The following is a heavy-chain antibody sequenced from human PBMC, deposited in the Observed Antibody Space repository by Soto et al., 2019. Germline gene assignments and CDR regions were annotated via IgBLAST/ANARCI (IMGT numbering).Heavy chain of an antibody. V-gene: IGHV3-23*01. CDR3: ARGQYCSSTSCYQDTGQFDP. D-gene: IGHD2-2*01. J-gene: IGHJ5*02. CDR2: ISGSGGST. CDR1: GFTFTSYA. Sequence: EVQLLESGGGLVQPGGSLRLSCAASGFTFTSYAMSWVRQAPGKGLEWVSAISGSGGSTYYADSVKGRFTISRDNSKNALYLQMNSLRAEDTAVYYCARGQYCSSTSCYQDTGQFDPWGQGTLVTVSS.